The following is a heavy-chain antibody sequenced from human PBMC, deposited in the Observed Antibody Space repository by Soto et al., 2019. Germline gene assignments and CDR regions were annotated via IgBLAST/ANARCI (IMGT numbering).Heavy chain of an antibody. CDR1: GFTFSSYA. J-gene: IGHJ4*02. Sequence: GGARRLLWAASGFTFSSYAIHWVRQAPGKGLEWVAIIWFDGSNKYYADSVKGRFSISRDNSKNTLFLQMDSLRAEDTAVYYCARGQLPAATTYFDFWGQGTLVTVSS. CDR3: ARGQLPAATTYFDF. CDR2: IWFDGSNK. V-gene: IGHV3-33*01. D-gene: IGHD2-15*01.